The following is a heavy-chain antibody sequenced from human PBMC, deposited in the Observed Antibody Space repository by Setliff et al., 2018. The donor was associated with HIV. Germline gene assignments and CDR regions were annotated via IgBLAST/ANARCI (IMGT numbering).Heavy chain of an antibody. D-gene: IGHD3-10*01. Sequence: QSGGSLRLSCAASGFTVSSNYMSWVRQAPGKGLEWVSVIYGGGTTHYADSVKGRFTTSRDNSKNTVYLQMNSLRVGDTAVYYCARELYREWDYWGQGTLVTVSS. V-gene: IGHV3-66*02. CDR2: IYGGGTT. J-gene: IGHJ4*02. CDR3: ARELYREWDY. CDR1: GFTVSSNY.